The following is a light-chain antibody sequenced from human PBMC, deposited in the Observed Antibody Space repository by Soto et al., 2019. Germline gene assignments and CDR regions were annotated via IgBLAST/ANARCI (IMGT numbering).Light chain of an antibody. Sequence: AILLPQSPSSLSASTGDRVTITCRASQGISSYLAWYQQKPGKAPKLLIYAASTLQSGVPSRFSGSGSGTDFTLTISNLQPDDFATYYCQQYNSYSEAFGQGTKVDIK. CDR1: QGISSY. CDR3: QQYNSYSEA. V-gene: IGKV1-8*01. CDR2: AAS. J-gene: IGKJ1*01.